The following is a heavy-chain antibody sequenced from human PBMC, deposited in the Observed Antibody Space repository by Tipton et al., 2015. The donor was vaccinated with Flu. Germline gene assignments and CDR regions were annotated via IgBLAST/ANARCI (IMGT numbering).Heavy chain of an antibody. V-gene: IGHV4-4*02. J-gene: IGHJ5*02. CDR2: IYHSGSP. D-gene: IGHD3-22*01. CDR1: GGSISSGNW. Sequence: GLVKPSGTLSLTCAVSGGSISSGNWWSWVRQPPGKGLEWIGEIYHSGSPNYNPSLKSRLTISVDNSKNQFSLKLSSVTAADTAVYYCARAIYDSGGYYSLNWFDPWGQGTLVTVSS. CDR3: ARAIYDSGGYYSLNWFDP.